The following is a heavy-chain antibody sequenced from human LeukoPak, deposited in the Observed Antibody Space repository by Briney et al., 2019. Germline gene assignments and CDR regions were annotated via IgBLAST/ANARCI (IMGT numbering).Heavy chain of an antibody. CDR3: ARYNSLLRGVTTSDY. Sequence: ASVKVSCKASGYTFSNYGITWVRQAPGQGLEWMGTISVHNVDVNYAPKFQGRVTMTTDTSTTTAYMELRSLRFDDTAVYYCARYNSLLRGVTTSDYWGQGTLVTVSS. J-gene: IGHJ4*02. CDR1: GYTFSNYG. D-gene: IGHD3-10*01. CDR2: ISVHNVDV. V-gene: IGHV1-18*01.